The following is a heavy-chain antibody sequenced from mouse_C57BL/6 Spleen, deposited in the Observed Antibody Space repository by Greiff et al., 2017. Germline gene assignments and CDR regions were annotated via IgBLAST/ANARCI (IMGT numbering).Heavy chain of an antibody. J-gene: IGHJ2*01. V-gene: IGHV1-4*01. Sequence: VQLQQSGAELARPGASVKMSFKASGYTFTRYTMHWVKQRPGPGLEWIGYINPSSGYTKYNQKFKDKATLTADKSSSTAYMQLSSLTSEDSAVYYCARGGTTVVAFDYWGQGTTLTVSS. CDR3: ARGGTTVVAFDY. D-gene: IGHD1-1*01. CDR1: GYTFTRYT. CDR2: INPSSGYT.